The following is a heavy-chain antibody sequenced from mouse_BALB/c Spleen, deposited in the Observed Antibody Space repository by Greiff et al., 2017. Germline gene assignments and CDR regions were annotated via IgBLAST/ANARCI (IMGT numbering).Heavy chain of an antibody. Sequence: VQLQQSGPELVKPGASVKISCKASGYTFTDYNMHWVKQSHGKSLEWIGYIYPYNGGTGYNQKFKSKATLTVDNSSSTAYMELRSLTSEDSAVYYCARYSYYGSSYRYFDYWGQGTTLTVSS. D-gene: IGHD1-1*01. V-gene: IGHV1S29*02. CDR1: GYTFTDYN. CDR3: ARYSYYGSSYRYFDY. CDR2: IYPYNGGT. J-gene: IGHJ2*01.